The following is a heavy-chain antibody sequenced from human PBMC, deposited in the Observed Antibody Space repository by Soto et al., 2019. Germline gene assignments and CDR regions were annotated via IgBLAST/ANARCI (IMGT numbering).Heavy chain of an antibody. CDR3: ARAPYGDYVAFDI. CDR2: IWYDGSNK. CDR1: GVAFSSTG. D-gene: IGHD4-17*01. V-gene: IGHV3-33*01. J-gene: IGHJ3*02. Sequence: SLRLPCAASGVAFSSTGTHWLRQAPGKGLEWVAVIWYDGSNKYYADSVKGRFTVSRDNSKSTLYLQMNSLRAEDTAVYYCARAPYGDYVAFDIWGQGTMVNV.